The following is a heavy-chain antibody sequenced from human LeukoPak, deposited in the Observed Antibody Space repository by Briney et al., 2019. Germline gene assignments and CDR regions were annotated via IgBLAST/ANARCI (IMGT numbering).Heavy chain of an antibody. Sequence: PGVSLRLSCAASGFTFNSYWMSGVRQAPGKGLEWVANIKQDGSEKYYVDSVKGRFTISRDNARNSVHLQMNSLRADDTAVYYCARRYFDYWGQGTLVTVSS. V-gene: IGHV3-7*03. J-gene: IGHJ4*02. CDR2: IKQDGSEK. CDR1: GFTFNSYW. CDR3: ARRYFDY.